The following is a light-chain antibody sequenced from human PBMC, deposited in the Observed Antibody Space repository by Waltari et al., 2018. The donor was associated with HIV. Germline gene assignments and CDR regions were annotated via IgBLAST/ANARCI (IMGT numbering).Light chain of an antibody. CDR3: QQYGTSVPIT. CDR2: DAS. Sequence: EIVLTQSPATLSLSPGERATLSCGASQSVSNNYLAWYQQKPGLAPRLLIYDASSRATGIPDRFSGSGSGADFTLTIRRLEPEDFAVYYCQQYGTSVPITFGQGTRLEIK. J-gene: IGKJ5*01. CDR1: QSVSNNY. V-gene: IGKV3D-20*01.